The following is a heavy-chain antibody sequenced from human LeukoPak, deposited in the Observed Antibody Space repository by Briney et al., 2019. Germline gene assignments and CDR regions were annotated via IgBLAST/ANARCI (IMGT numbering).Heavy chain of an antibody. CDR3: ARVNDILTGYSAFDY. CDR2: IWYDGSNK. Sequence: GGSLRLSCAASGFTFSSYGMHWVRQAPGKGLEWVAVIWYDGSNKYYADSVKGRFTISRDNSKNTLYLQMNSLRAEDTAVYYCARVNDILTGYSAFDYWGQGTLVTVSS. CDR1: GFTFSSYG. D-gene: IGHD3-9*01. J-gene: IGHJ4*02. V-gene: IGHV3-33*01.